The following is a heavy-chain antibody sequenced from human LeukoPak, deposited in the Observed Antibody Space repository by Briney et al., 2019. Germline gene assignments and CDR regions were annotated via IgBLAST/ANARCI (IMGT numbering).Heavy chain of an antibody. CDR3: ARGSRYAVGIRFDP. J-gene: IGHJ5*02. CDR2: INPNSGGT. Sequence: ASVKVSCKASGYTFTGYYMHWVRQAPGQGLEWMGWINPNSGGTNYAQKFQGRVTMTRDTSISTAYMELSSLRSEDTAVYYCARGSRYAVGIRFDPWGQGTLVTVSS. V-gene: IGHV1-2*02. D-gene: IGHD3-10*01. CDR1: GYTFTGYY.